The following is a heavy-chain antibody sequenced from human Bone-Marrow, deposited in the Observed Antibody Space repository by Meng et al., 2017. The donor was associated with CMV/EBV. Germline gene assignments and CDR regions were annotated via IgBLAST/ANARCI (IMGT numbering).Heavy chain of an antibody. CDR2: IIPILGIA. CDR3: ARGLYLNWFDP. D-gene: IGHD3-16*01. CDR1: GGTFSSYA. J-gene: IGHJ5*02. Sequence: SCKASGGTFSSYAFSWVRQAPGQRLEWMGGIIPILGIANYAQKFQGRVTITADKSTSTAYMELSSLRSEDTAVYYCARGLYLNWFDPWGQGTLVTVSS. V-gene: IGHV1-69*10.